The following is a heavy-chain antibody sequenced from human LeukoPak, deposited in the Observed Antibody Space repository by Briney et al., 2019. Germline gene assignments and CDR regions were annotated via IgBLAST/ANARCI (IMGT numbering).Heavy chain of an antibody. J-gene: IGHJ4*02. Sequence: GGSLRLSCAASGFTFSSYSMHWVRQAPGKGLEWVAVISYDGSNKYYADSVKGRFTISRDNSKNTLYLQMNSLRAEDTAVYYCAGGMATITNFDYWGQGTLVTVSS. V-gene: IGHV3-30*03. CDR1: GFTFSSYS. D-gene: IGHD5-24*01. CDR2: ISYDGSNK. CDR3: AGGMATITNFDY.